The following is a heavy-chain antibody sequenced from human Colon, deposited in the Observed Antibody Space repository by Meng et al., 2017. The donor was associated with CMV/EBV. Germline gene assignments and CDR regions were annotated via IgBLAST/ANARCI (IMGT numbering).Heavy chain of an antibody. CDR3: ATVSGGDFDY. J-gene: IGHJ4*02. Sequence: QAHLLQSGAEVKKPGASGKVYIRTSGYTFTGSFIYWLRQAPEQGLEWMGSINPNSGGTNYAQKFQGRVTMTRDTSINTAYMELSRLRSDDTAVYYCATVSGGDFDYWGQGTLVTVSS. CDR2: INPNSGGT. V-gene: IGHV1-2*02. D-gene: IGHD1-26*01. CDR1: GYTFTGSF.